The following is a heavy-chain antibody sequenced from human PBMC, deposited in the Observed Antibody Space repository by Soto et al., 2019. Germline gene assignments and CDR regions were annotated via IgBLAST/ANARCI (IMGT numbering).Heavy chain of an antibody. CDR2: TNGGGGSP. V-gene: IGHV3-23*01. CDR3: AKARCSTSNCYVPDY. CDR1: GFTCSTYT. D-gene: IGHD2-2*01. J-gene: IGHJ4*02. Sequence: EVHLLESEGGLAQPGGSLRLSCAASGFTCSTYTMSWVRRAPGKGLEWVSTTNGGGGSPSYPDFVQGRFTISRDNPKNTLYRQLNSLTVDDTATYYCAKARCSTSNCYVPDYWGQGAPVTVSS.